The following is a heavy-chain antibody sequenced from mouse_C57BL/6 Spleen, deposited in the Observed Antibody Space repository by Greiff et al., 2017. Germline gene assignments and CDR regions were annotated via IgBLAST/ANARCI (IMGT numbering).Heavy chain of an antibody. CDR2: ISYDGSN. D-gene: IGHD2-1*01. V-gene: IGHV3-6*01. J-gene: IGHJ4*01. CDR1: GYSITSGYY. CDR3: ASLYYGNYLGY. Sequence: EVKLQESGPGLVKPSQSLSLTCSVTGYSITSGYYWNWIRQFPGNKLEWMGYISYDGSNNYNPSLKNRISITRDTSKNQFFLKLNSVTTEDTATYYCASLYYGNYLGYWGQGTSVTVSS.